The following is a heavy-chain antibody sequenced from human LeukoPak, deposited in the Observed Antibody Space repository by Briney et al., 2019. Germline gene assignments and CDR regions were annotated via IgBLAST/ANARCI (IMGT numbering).Heavy chain of an antibody. J-gene: IGHJ4*02. D-gene: IGHD1-26*01. CDR1: GFTFSSYS. V-gene: IGHV3-48*02. CDR3: ARGRGKFVGATVFDY. Sequence: GGSLRLSCAASGFTFSSYSMNWVRQAPGKGLEWVSYISGSSSTIYYADSVKGRFTISRDNAKNSLYLQMNSLRDEDTAVYYCARGRGKFVGATVFDYWGQGTLVTVSS. CDR2: ISGSSSTI.